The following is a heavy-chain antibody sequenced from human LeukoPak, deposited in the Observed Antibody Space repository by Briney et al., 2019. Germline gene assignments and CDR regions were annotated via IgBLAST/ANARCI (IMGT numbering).Heavy chain of an antibody. CDR3: ARVPLHDDSRHYYPH. Sequence: APVKVACKTSGYTFTNYGMHWVRQAPRQSPEWMGWINTGNGNTKSSQKFQDRVTLTRDTSASTGYMELNSLSSEDTAVYYCARVPLHDDSRHYYPHWGQGTPVTVSS. CDR1: GYTFTNYG. V-gene: IGHV1-3*04. D-gene: IGHD3-22*01. J-gene: IGHJ1*01. CDR2: INTGNGNT.